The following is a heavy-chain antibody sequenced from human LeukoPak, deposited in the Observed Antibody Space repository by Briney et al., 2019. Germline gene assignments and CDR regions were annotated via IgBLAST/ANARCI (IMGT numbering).Heavy chain of an antibody. CDR3: ATTPGGRSWSHWFDP. V-gene: IGHV1-18*01. J-gene: IGHJ5*02. D-gene: IGHD3-16*01. CDR1: GYSFTSYS. CDR2: ISTYNGDT. Sequence: ASVKVSCKTSGYSFTSYSITWVRQAPGRGLEWMGWISTYNGDTYYSQKVQGRVTLTTDPSASTAHMELRSLRSDDTAEYYCATTPGGRSWSHWFDPWGQGTLVIVSS.